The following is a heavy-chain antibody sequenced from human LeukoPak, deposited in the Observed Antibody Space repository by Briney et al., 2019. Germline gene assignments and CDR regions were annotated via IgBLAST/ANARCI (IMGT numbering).Heavy chain of an antibody. CDR1: GYTXTGYY. J-gene: IGHJ4*02. Sequence: ASVKVSCKASGYTXTGYYMHGVRQAPGQGLEWMGWINPNSGGTNYAQKFQGRVTMTRDTSISTAYMELSRLRSDDTAVYYCAREDVDTAMVPDYWGQGTPVTVSS. V-gene: IGHV1-2*02. CDR2: INPNSGGT. CDR3: AREDVDTAMVPDY. D-gene: IGHD5-18*01.